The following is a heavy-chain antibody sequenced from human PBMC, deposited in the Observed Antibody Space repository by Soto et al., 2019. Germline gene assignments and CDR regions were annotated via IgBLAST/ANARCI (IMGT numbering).Heavy chain of an antibody. J-gene: IGHJ5*02. CDR1: GDTFTSYY. CDR2: INPSGDAT. D-gene: IGHD3-22*01. V-gene: IGHV1-46*01. Sequence: APLKVCCKSSGDTFTSYYMHWARQAPGQGLEWMGIINPSGDATTYAQKFQGRVTMTRDTSTSTLYMELNSLRSEDTAVYYCARGVNYYDSSGSSWFDPWGQGALVTVSS. CDR3: ARGVNYYDSSGSSWFDP.